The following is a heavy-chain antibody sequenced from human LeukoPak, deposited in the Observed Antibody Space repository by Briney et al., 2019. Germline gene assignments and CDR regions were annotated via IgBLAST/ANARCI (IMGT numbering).Heavy chain of an antibody. V-gene: IGHV1-69*01. J-gene: IGHJ4*02. Sequence: GSSVKVSCKASGGTFSSYAISWVRQATGQGLEWMGGIIPIFGTANYAQKFQGRVTITADESTSTAYMELSSLRSEDTAVYYCARGTPSPRLSLNQYYFDYWGQGTLVTVSS. CDR1: GGTFSSYA. CDR2: IIPIFGTA. D-gene: IGHD2-21*02. CDR3: ARGTPSPRLSLNQYYFDY.